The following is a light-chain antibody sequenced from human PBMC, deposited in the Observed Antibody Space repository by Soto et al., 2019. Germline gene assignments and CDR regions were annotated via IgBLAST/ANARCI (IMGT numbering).Light chain of an antibody. J-gene: IGLJ3*02. CDR1: SSDVGNYKY. Sequence: QSVLTQSPSASGSPGQSVTISCTGTSSDVGNYKYVSWYQQHPGKAPKLMIDEVSKRPSGVPDRFSGYKSGNTASLTVSGLQAEEEADYYCSSYAGSNHWVFGGGTKLTVL. CDR2: EVS. CDR3: SSYAGSNHWV. V-gene: IGLV2-8*01.